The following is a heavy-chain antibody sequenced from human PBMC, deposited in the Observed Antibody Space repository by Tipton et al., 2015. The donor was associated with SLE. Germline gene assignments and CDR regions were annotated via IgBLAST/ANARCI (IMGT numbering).Heavy chain of an antibody. CDR2: INHSGST. Sequence: TXSLTCAVYGGSFSGYYWSWIRQPPGKGLEWIGEINHSGSTNYNPSLKSRVTISVDTSKNQFSLKLSSVTAADTAVYYCAREPVYYYCYMDVWGKGTTVTVSS. CDR3: AREPVYYYCYMDV. J-gene: IGHJ6*03. V-gene: IGHV4-34*01. CDR1: GGSFSGYY.